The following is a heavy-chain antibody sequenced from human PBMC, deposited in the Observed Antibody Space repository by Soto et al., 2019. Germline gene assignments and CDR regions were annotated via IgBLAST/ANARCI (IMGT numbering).Heavy chain of an antibody. CDR1: GGTFSSYT. CDR2: IIPILGIA. CDR3: ARAYNWNDYDAFDI. J-gene: IGHJ3*02. Sequence: SVKVSCKASGGTFSSYTISWVRQAPGQGLEWMGRIIPILGIANYAQKFQGRVTITADKSTSTAYMELSSLRSEDTAVYYCARAYNWNDYDAFDIWGQGTMVTVSS. D-gene: IGHD1-1*01. V-gene: IGHV1-69*02.